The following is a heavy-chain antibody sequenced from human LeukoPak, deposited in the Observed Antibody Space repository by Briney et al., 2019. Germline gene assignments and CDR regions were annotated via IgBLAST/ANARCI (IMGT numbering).Heavy chain of an antibody. CDR1: GFTFSSYA. V-gene: IGHV3-23*01. CDR2: ISGSGGST. D-gene: IGHD3-3*01. CDR3: ARGGIRLRFLEWLLRDWFDP. Sequence: PGGSLRLSCAASGFTFSSYAMNWVRQAPGKGLEWVSAISGSGGSTYYANSVKGRFTISRDNAKNSLYLQMNSLRAEDTAVYYCARGGIRLRFLEWLLRDWFDPWGQGTLVTVSS. J-gene: IGHJ5*02.